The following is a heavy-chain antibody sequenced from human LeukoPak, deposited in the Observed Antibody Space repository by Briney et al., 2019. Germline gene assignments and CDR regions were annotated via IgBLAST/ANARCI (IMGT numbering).Heavy chain of an antibody. D-gene: IGHD6-19*01. CDR3: AREDTSGSNDY. J-gene: IGHJ4*02. Sequence: GSVTVSCKASGYTFTGYYMHWVRQAPGQGLEWMGWINPNSGGTNYAQKFQGRVTMTRDTSISTAYMELSRLRSDDTAVYYCAREDTSGSNDYWGQGTLVTVSS. CDR1: GYTFTGYY. CDR2: INPNSGGT. V-gene: IGHV1-2*02.